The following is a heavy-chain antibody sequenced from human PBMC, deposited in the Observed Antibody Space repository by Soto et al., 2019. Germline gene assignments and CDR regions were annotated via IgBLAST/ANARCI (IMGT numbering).Heavy chain of an antibody. V-gene: IGHV3-74*01. J-gene: IGHJ4*02. CDR3: ATGGSGYFRY. CDR1: GFTFSTYW. Sequence: EVQLVESGGGWVQPGGSLRLSCAASGFTFSTYWMHWVRQAPGKGLEWVSRIKTDGSYTNYADSVKGRFTISRDNAKNTLFLQMDSLGAEDTAVYLCATGGSGYFRYWGQGTLVTVSS. D-gene: IGHD3-22*01. CDR2: IKTDGSYT.